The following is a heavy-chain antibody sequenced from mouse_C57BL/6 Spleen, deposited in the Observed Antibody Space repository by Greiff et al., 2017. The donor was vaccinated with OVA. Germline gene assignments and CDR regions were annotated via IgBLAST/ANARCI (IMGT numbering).Heavy chain of an antibody. CDR2: IYPGSGST. CDR3: ARLYYGSSTEAMDY. Sequence: QVQLQQPGAELVKPGASVKMSCKASGYTFTSYWITWVKQRPGQGLEWIGDIYPGSGSTNYNEKFKSKATLTVDTSSSTAYMQLSSLTSEDSAVYYGARLYYGSSTEAMDYWGQGTPVTVSS. D-gene: IGHD1-1*01. V-gene: IGHV1-55*01. CDR1: GYTFTSYW. J-gene: IGHJ4*01.